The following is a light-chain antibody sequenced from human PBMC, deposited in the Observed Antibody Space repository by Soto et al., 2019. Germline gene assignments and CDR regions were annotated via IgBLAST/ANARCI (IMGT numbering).Light chain of an antibody. CDR1: PSISSW. CDR3: QQYNSYWWT. J-gene: IGKJ1*01. Sequence: DIQMTQSPSTLSASVGYRVTITCRASPSISSWLAWYQQKPGKAPKLLIYDASSLESGVPSRLSGSGSGTEFTLTISSLQPDDFAPYYCQQYNSYWWTFGQGTKVESK. CDR2: DAS. V-gene: IGKV1-5*01.